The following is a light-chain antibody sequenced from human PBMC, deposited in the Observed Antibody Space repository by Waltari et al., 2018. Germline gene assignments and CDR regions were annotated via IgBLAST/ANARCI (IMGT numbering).Light chain of an antibody. CDR1: NSDVGTYNL. V-gene: IGLV2-23*01. J-gene: IGLJ2*01. CDR2: EGS. CDR3: CSYAGSSTYVL. Sequence: QSALTQPASVSGSLGQPITISCTGANSDVGTYNLVSWYQQHPGKAPKLMIYEGSKRASGVSNRFSGAQSGNTASLTISGLQAEDDGDYYCCSYAGSSTYVLFGGGTKLTVL.